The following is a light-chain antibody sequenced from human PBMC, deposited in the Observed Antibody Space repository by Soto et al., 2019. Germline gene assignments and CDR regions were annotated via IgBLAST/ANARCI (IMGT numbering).Light chain of an antibody. V-gene: IGLV1-40*01. Sequence: QSVLTQPPSVSGSPGQRVTISCTGSSSNIGAGYDVHWYQQLPGTAPKLLIYGNINRPSGVPDRFSGSKSGTSASLAITRLQAEDEAEYYCQSYDSSLSGAEVFGTGTKLTVL. CDR3: QSYDSSLSGAEV. CDR2: GNI. CDR1: SSNIGAGYD. J-gene: IGLJ1*01.